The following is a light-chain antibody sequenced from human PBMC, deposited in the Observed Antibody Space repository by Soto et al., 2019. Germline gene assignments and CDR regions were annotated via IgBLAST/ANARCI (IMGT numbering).Light chain of an antibody. Sequence: EIVLTQSPGTLSLSPGERATLSCRTSLSVSSTYLAWYQQKPGQAPRLLIYGASSRATGIPDRFSGSGSGSDFTLTISRLEPEDFAVYYCQEYGSARTFRQGTKVEIK. CDR1: LSVSSTY. CDR3: QEYGSART. J-gene: IGKJ1*01. V-gene: IGKV3-20*01. CDR2: GAS.